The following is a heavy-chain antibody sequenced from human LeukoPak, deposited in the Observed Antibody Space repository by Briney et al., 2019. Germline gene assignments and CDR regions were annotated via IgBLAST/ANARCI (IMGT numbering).Heavy chain of an antibody. V-gene: IGHV4-30-4*01. D-gene: IGHD4-17*01. Sequence: PSETLSLTCTVSGGSISSGDYYWSWIRQPPGKGLEWIGYIYYSGSTYYNPSLKSRVTISVDTSKNQFSLKLSSVTAADTAVYYCARVREYGDYDYWGQGTLVTVSS. CDR2: IYYSGST. J-gene: IGHJ4*02. CDR3: ARVREYGDYDY. CDR1: GGSISSGDYY.